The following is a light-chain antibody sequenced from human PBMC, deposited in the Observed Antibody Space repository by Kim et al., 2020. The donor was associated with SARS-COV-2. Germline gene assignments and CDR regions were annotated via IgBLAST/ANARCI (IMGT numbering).Light chain of an antibody. V-gene: IGKV3-15*01. J-gene: IGKJ1*01. CDR3: QQYNNWPPWT. Sequence: EIVMTQSPATLSVSPGERVTLSCRASQSVSSTLAWYHQKPGQAPRLLIYDASTRATGIPARFSGSGSGTEFTLTISSLQSEDFAVYFCQQYNNWPPWTFGQGTKVDIK. CDR2: DAS. CDR1: QSVSST.